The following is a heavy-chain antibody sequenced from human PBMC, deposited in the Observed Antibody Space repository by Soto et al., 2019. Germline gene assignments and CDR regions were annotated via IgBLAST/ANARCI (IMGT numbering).Heavy chain of an antibody. J-gene: IGHJ3*02. Sequence: GESLKISCKGSGYSFTSYWIGWVRQMPGKGLEWMGIIYPGDSDTRYSPSFQGQVTISADKSISTAYLQWSSLKASDTAMYYCARTNFYYYDSSVYYGAFDIWGQGTMVTVSS. D-gene: IGHD3-22*01. CDR3: ARTNFYYYDSSVYYGAFDI. CDR1: GYSFTSYW. V-gene: IGHV5-51*01. CDR2: IYPGDSDT.